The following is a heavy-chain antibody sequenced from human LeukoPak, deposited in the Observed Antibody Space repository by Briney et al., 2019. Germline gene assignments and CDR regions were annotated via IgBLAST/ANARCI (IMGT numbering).Heavy chain of an antibody. Sequence: RGSLRLSCAASGFTFSSYWMSWVRQAPGKGLEWVANIKQDGSEKYYVDSVKGRFTISRDNAKNSLYLQMNSLRAEDTAVYYCARVSDFWSAQGAFDIWGQGTMVTVSS. CDR1: GFTFSSYW. V-gene: IGHV3-7*01. J-gene: IGHJ3*02. CDR2: IKQDGSEK. D-gene: IGHD3-3*01. CDR3: ARVSDFWSAQGAFDI.